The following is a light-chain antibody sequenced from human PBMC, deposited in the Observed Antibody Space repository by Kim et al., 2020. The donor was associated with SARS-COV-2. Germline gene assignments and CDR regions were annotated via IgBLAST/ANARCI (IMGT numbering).Light chain of an antibody. J-gene: IGLJ2*01. CDR3: SSYTSSNTFV. CDR2: EVS. V-gene: IGLV2-18*02. CDR1: SSDVGNYNR. Sequence: GQSVTISCTGTSSDVGNYNRVSWYQQPPGTAPQLMIYEVSNRPSGVPDRFSGSKSGNTASLTISGLQAEDEAHYYCSSYTSSNTFVFGGGTQLTVL.